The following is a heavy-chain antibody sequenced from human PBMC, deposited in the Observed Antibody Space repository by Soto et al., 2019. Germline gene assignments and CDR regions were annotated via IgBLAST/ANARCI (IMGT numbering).Heavy chain of an antibody. J-gene: IGHJ6*02. D-gene: IGHD2-2*01. CDR1: GGTFSSYA. V-gene: IGHV1-69*12. CDR3: ARDMGLVPAAHAKLGGYYYYGMDV. Sequence: QVQLVQSGAEVKKPGSSVKVSCKASGGTFSSYAISWVRQAPGQGLEWMGGIIPIFGTANYAQKFQGRVTIPADESTRTAYMELSSLRSEDTAVYYCARDMGLVPAAHAKLGGYYYYGMDVWGQGTTVTVSS. CDR2: IIPIFGTA.